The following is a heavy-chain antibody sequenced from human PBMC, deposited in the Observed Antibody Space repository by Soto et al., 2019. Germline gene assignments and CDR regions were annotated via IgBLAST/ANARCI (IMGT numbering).Heavy chain of an antibody. D-gene: IGHD6-25*01. V-gene: IGHV3-7*01. J-gene: IGHJ4*02. CDR2: IKEDGSEK. CDR3: ARFTRRSSGDY. Sequence: EVQLAESGGDLVQPGGSLRLSCAASGFTFNTYWMSWVRQAPGKGLQWVANIKEDGSEKYYVDSVKGRFTISRDNAKNLLYLQMNSLGAGDTAMYYCARFTRRSSGDYWGQGTLVTVSS. CDR1: GFTFNTYW.